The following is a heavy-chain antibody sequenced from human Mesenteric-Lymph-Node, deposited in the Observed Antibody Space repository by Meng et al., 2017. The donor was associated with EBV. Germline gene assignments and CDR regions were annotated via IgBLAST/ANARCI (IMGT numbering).Heavy chain of an antibody. CDR2: ISGGPNYI. J-gene: IGHJ4*02. V-gene: IGHV3-21*01. CDR3: ARDQGGY. CDR1: GFTFSRYT. Sequence: EGELVETGAGLVMPGGSLRFSCAASGFTFSRYTMNWVRKAPGKGLEWVSSISGGPNYIYYADSVKGRFTISRDNAKNSLYLQMNSLRAEDTAVYDCARDQGGYWGQGTLVTVSS.